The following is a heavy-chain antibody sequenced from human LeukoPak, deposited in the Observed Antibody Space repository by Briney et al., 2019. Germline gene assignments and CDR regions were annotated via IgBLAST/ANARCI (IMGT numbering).Heavy chain of an antibody. J-gene: IGHJ5*02. D-gene: IGHD3-10*01. Sequence: ASVKVSCKASGYTFTSYDINWVRQATGQGLEWMGWMNPNSGNTGYAQKFQGRVTMTRNTSISTAYMELSSLRSEDTAVYYCARGLWFGEANWFDPWGQRTLVTVSS. CDR3: ARGLWFGEANWFDP. V-gene: IGHV1-8*01. CDR2: MNPNSGNT. CDR1: GYTFTSYD.